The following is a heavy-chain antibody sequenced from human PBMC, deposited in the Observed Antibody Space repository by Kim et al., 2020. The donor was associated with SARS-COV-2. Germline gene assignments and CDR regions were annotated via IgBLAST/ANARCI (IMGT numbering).Heavy chain of an antibody. Sequence: SETLSLTCTVSGGSISSYYWSWIRQPPGKGLEWIGYIYYSGSTNYNPSLKSRVTISVDTSKNQFSLKLSSVTAADTAVYYCARGDRYSSGWLRYDYYYYGMDVWGQGTTVTVSS. CDR1: GGSISSYY. V-gene: IGHV4-59*13. D-gene: IGHD6-19*01. CDR2: IYYSGST. J-gene: IGHJ6*02. CDR3: ARGDRYSSGWLRYDYYYYGMDV.